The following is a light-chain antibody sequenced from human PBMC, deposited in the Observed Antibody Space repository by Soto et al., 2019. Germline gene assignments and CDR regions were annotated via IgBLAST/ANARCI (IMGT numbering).Light chain of an antibody. Sequence: EIVLTQSPGTLSLSPGERVTLSCRASQSVSSSYLAWYQQKPGQAPSLLIYDASFRAIGIPDRFSGSGSGTEFTLTITRLEPEDFAVYYCQHYGRPPSRLTFGGGTKVEIK. CDR1: QSVSSSY. J-gene: IGKJ4*01. CDR3: QHYGRPPSRLT. CDR2: DAS. V-gene: IGKV3-20*01.